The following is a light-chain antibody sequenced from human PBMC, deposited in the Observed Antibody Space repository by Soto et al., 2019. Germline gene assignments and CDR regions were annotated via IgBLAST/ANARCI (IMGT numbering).Light chain of an antibody. V-gene: IGLV2-14*03. CDR3: TSYTTSSPYLV. CDR2: DVT. CDR1: SSDVGGYNY. Sequence: QSALTQAASVSGSPGQSITISCTGTSSDVGGYNYVSWYQHHPGKAPKLMIYDVTNRPSGVSNRFSGSKSGNTASLTISGLQAEDEADYYCTSYTTSSPYLVFGGGTKLTVL. J-gene: IGLJ3*02.